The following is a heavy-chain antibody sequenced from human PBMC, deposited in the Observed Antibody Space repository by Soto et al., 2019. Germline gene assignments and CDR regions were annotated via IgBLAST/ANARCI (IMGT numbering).Heavy chain of an antibody. CDR2: IWYDGSNK. CDR3: ARDFPADRRGAFDI. D-gene: IGHD2-2*01. J-gene: IGHJ3*02. V-gene: IGHV3-33*01. Sequence: GGSLRLSCAASGFTFSSYGMHWVRQAPGKGLEWVAVIWYDGSNKYYADSVKGRFTISRDNSKNTLHLQMNSLRAEDTAVYYCARDFPADRRGAFDIWGQGTMVTVSS. CDR1: GFTFSSYG.